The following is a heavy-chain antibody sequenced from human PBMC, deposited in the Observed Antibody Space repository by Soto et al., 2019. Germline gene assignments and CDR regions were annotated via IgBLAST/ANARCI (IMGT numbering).Heavy chain of an antibody. D-gene: IGHD2-15*01. J-gene: IGHJ6*02. V-gene: IGHV1-69*12. CDR3: ATLSGGSRYYYYGMDV. CDR2: IIPIFGTA. CDR1: GGTFSSYA. Sequence: QVQLVQSGAEVKKPGSSVKVSCKASGGTFSSYAISWVRQAPGQGLEWMGGIIPIFGTANYAQKFQGRVTIPADESTSTAYMALISLRSEDTAVYYCATLSGGSRYYYYGMDVWGQATTVTVSS.